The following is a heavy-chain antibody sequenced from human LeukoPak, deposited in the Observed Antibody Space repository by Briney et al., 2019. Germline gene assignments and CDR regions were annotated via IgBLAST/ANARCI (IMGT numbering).Heavy chain of an antibody. J-gene: IGHJ5*02. CDR2: INPNGGGT. Sequence: ASVKVSCKASGYTFTGYYMHWVRQAPGQGLEWMGWINPNGGGTNYAQKFQGRVTMTRDTPISTAYMELSRLRSDDTAVYYCARGLYYEQQLVTDSGWFDPWGQGTLVTVSS. D-gene: IGHD6-13*01. CDR3: ARGLYYEQQLVTDSGWFDP. CDR1: GYTFTGYY. V-gene: IGHV1-2*02.